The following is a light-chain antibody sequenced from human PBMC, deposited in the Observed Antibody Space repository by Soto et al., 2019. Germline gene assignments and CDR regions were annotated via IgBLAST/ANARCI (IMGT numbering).Light chain of an antibody. J-gene: IGLJ2*01. CDR1: SSNIGSNT. CDR2: SNN. Sequence: QSALTQPPSASGTPGQRVTISCSGSSSNIGSNTVNWYQQLPGTAPKLVIYSNNQRPSGVPDRFSGSKSGTSASLAISGLQSEDEAYYYCVARDDSPNGYAVFGRGPNVTV. CDR3: VARDDSPNGYAV. V-gene: IGLV1-44*01.